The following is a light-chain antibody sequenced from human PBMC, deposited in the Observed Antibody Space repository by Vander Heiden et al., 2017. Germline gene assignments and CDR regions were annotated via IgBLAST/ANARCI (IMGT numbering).Light chain of an antibody. V-gene: IGKV1-5*03. CDR1: QSISSW. CDR2: KAS. Sequence: DIQMDQSPSPLSASVAPRVTITCPATQSISSWLAWYQQKPGTAPKLLLYKASSLESGVPSRFSGSGSGTEFTLTISILQPDDFATYYCQRYNRYSPYTFGQGTNLEI. CDR3: QRYNRYSPYT. J-gene: IGKJ2*01.